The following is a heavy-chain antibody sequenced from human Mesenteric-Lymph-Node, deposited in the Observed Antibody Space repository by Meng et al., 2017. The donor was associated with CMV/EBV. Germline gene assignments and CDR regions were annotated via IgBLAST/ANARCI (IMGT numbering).Heavy chain of an antibody. CDR1: GITFSIYS. J-gene: IGHJ6*02. V-gene: IGHV3-21*01. CDR3: AYHTPGDYYGMGV. Sequence: GGSLRLSCAGSGITFSIYSMNWLRQAPGRGLEWVSSISSSSTYIYYADSVKGRFTISRDNAKNSLYLQMNSLKAEDTAVYYCAYHTPGDYYGMGVWGQGTTVTVSS. D-gene: IGHD3-3*01. CDR2: ISSSSTYI.